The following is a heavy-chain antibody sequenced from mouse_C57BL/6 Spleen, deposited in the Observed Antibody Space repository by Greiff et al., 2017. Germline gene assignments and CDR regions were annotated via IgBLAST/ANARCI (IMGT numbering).Heavy chain of an antibody. CDR1: GYTFTEYT. Sequence: QVQLQQSGAELVKPGASVKLSCKASGYTFTEYTIHWVKQRSGQGLEWIGWFYPGSGSIKYNEKFKDKATLTADKSSSTVYMELSRLTSEDSAVYFGAGPEDGWLTGTEWYFDVWGTGTTVTVSS. CDR3: AGPEDGWLTGTEWYFDV. D-gene: IGHD4-1*01. V-gene: IGHV1-62-2*01. J-gene: IGHJ1*03. CDR2: FYPGSGSI.